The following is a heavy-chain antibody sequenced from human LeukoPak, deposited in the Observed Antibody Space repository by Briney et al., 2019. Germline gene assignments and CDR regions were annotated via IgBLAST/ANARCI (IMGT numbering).Heavy chain of an antibody. CDR3: ARSPYYDFWSGYSNWFDP. Sequence: GGSLRLSCAASGFTFSSYAMSWVRQAPGKGLEWVSAISGSGGSTYYADSVKGRFTISRDNSKNTLYLQMNRLRAEDTAVYYCARSPYYDFWSGYSNWFDPWGQGTLVTVSS. J-gene: IGHJ5*02. CDR1: GFTFSSYA. CDR2: ISGSGGST. V-gene: IGHV3-23*01. D-gene: IGHD3-3*01.